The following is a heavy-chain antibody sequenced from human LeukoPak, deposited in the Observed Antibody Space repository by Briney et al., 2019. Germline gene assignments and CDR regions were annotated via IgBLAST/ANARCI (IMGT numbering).Heavy chain of an antibody. J-gene: IGHJ4*02. Sequence: SVKVSCKACVGTFSIYAISWVRQGPGQGLEWRGGIIPIFGTASYEQKFQGRVTITADESTSTDYMELSSLRSEDTAVYYCARSGLAAAGTFDYWGQGTLVTVSS. V-gene: IGHV1-69*13. CDR3: ARSGLAAAGTFDY. CDR1: VGTFSIYA. D-gene: IGHD6-13*01. CDR2: IIPIFGTA.